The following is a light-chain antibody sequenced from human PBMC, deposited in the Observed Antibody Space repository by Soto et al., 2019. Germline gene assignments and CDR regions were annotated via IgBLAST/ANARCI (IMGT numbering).Light chain of an antibody. CDR3: SSYAGSNTPYV. Sequence: QSVLTQPPSASGSPGQSATISCTGTSSDVGGYNYVSWYQQHPGKAPKLMIFEVSKRPSGVPDRFSGSKSGNTASLTVSGLQAEDEADYYCSSYAGSNTPYVFGTGTKVTVL. V-gene: IGLV2-8*01. CDR2: EVS. CDR1: SSDVGGYNY. J-gene: IGLJ1*01.